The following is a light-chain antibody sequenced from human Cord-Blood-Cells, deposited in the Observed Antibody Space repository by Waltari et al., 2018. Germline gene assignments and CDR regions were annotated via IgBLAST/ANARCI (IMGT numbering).Light chain of an antibody. CDR1: KTGRQS. CDR2: YDS. CDR3: QVWDSSSDHYV. J-gene: IGLJ1*01. Sequence: SYVLPPPPSVSVAPGQTARTPCGGNKTGRQSVCCYQQKPGQAPVLGIYYDSDRPSGIPERFSGSNSGNTATLTISRVEAGDEADYYCQVWDSSSDHYVFGTGTKVTVL. V-gene: IGLV3-21*04.